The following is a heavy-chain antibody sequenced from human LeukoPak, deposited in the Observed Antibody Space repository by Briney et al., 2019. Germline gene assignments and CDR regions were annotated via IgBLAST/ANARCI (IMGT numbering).Heavy chain of an antibody. CDR1: GFNFDDYG. J-gene: IGHJ4*02. V-gene: IGHV3-20*04. Sequence: PGGLLRLSCVASGFNFDDYGMNWVRQAPGKGLEWLSGLNWNGGITGYADSVKGRFTISRDNAKNSLYLQMNSLRADDTALYYCARDKHYYDSSNYVWGQGTLVTVSS. D-gene: IGHD3-22*01. CDR3: ARDKHYYDSSNYV. CDR2: LNWNGGIT.